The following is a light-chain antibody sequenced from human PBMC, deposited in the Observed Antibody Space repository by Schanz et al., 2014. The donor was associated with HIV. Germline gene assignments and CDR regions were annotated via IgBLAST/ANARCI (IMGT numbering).Light chain of an antibody. CDR1: SSNIGSNT. J-gene: IGLJ3*02. CDR3: QSFDSSLNGVV. Sequence: QSVLNQAPSASGTPGQRVTISCSGSSSNIGSNTVNWYQQLPGTAPKLLIYRNNQRPSGAPDRFSGSKSGSSASLAISGLQADDEADYFCQSFDSSLNGVVFGGGTKLTVL. CDR2: RNN. V-gene: IGLV1-44*01.